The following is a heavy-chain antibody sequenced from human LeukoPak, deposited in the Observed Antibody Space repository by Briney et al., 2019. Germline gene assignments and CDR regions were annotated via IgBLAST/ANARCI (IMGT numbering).Heavy chain of an antibody. Sequence: ASVKVSCKASRCTYTGYYLHWVRQAPGQGLEWMGWINPISGVTGSAQKFQGRVTMTRDKSISTVYMELSRLTSDDTAIYFCARVGSSGWYHWYDPWGQGTLVTVSS. CDR1: RCTYTGYY. CDR3: ARVGSSGWYHWYDP. CDR2: INPISGVT. D-gene: IGHD6-19*01. J-gene: IGHJ5*02. V-gene: IGHV1-2*02.